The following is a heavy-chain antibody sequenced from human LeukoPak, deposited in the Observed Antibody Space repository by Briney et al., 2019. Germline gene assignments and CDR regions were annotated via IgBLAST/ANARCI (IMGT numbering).Heavy chain of an antibody. Sequence: GGPLRLSCAASGFTFSDYYMSWIRQAPGKGLEWVSYISSSGSTIYYADSVKGRFTISRDNAKNSLYLQMNSLRAEDTALYYCARGPIFVVVVAALDYWGQGTLVTVSS. CDR2: ISSSGSTI. CDR1: GFTFSDYY. CDR3: ARGPIFVVVVAALDY. V-gene: IGHV3-11*01. D-gene: IGHD2-15*01. J-gene: IGHJ4*02.